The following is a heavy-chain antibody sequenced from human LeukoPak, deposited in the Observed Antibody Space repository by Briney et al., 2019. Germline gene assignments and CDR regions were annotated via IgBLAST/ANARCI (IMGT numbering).Heavy chain of an antibody. CDR3: ARTYSGSYYFNY. CDR1: GFTFDSYW. CDR2: INTVGSSI. V-gene: IGHV3-74*01. J-gene: IGHJ4*02. D-gene: IGHD1-26*01. Sequence: SGGTLRLSCAASGFTFDSYWMHWFRQDPGKGLVWVSRINTVGSSITYADSVKGRFTISRDNAKNTLYLQMNSLRAEDTAVYYCARTYSGSYYFNYWGQGTLVTVSS.